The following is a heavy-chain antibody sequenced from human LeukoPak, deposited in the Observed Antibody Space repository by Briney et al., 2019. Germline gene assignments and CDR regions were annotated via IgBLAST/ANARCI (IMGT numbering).Heavy chain of an antibody. CDR2: ISSSSSYI. CDR1: GFTFSSYS. Sequence: GGSLRLSCAASGFTFSSYSMSWVRQAPGKGLEWVSSISSSSSYIYCADSVKGRFTISRDNAKNSLYLQRNSLRTEDTAVYYCARQRRDCSSTRCYLFLDYWGQGTLVTVSS. CDR3: ARQRRDCSSTRCYLFLDY. D-gene: IGHD2-2*01. V-gene: IGHV3-21*01. J-gene: IGHJ4*02.